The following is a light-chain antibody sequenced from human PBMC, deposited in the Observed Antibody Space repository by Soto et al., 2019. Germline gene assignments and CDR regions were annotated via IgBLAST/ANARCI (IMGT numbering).Light chain of an antibody. J-gene: IGLJ3*02. CDR2: GNS. V-gene: IGLV1-40*01. CDR3: QSYDSSLSGPWV. CDR1: SSNIGAGYD. Sequence: QSVLTQPPSVSGAPGQRVTISCTGNSSNIGAGYDVHWYQHLPGTAPKLLIYGNSNRPSGVPDRFSGSKSGTSASLAITGLQAEDEADYYCQSYDSSLSGPWVFGGGTKLTVL.